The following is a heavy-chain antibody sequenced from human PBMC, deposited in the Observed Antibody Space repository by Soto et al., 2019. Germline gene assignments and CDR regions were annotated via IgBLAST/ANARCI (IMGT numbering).Heavy chain of an antibody. CDR3: AREPRFWGRGKSFDY. D-gene: IGHD3-16*01. CDR1: GCTFTSYY. Sequence: QVQLVQSGAEVKKPGASVKVSCKASGCTFTSYYMHWVRQAPGQGLEWMGIINPSGGSTSYAQKFQGRVTMTRDTSTSTVYMELSSLRSEDTAVYYCAREPRFWGRGKSFDYWGQGTLVTVSS. V-gene: IGHV1-46*01. J-gene: IGHJ4*02. CDR2: INPSGGST.